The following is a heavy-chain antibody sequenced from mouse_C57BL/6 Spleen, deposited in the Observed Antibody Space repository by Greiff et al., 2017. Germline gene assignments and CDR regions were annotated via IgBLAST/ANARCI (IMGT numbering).Heavy chain of an antibody. J-gene: IGHJ4*01. D-gene: IGHD1-1*01. CDR2: IYPGSGDT. Sequence: QVQLQQSGAELVKPGASVKLSCKASGYAFTSYWMNWVKQRPGQGLEWIGEIYPGSGDTNYNGKFKGKATLTADKSSSTAYMQLSSLTSEDSAVCDCARRGYNCSSDAMDYWGQGTSVTVSS. CDR1: GYAFTSYW. V-gene: IGHV1-80*01. CDR3: ARRGYNCSSDAMDY.